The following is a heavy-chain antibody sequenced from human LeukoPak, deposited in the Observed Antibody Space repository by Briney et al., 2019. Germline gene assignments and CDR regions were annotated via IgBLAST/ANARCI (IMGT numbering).Heavy chain of an antibody. CDR2: IWYDGSNK. V-gene: IGHV3-33*08. CDR3: ASPSNYDSSGYSLDY. D-gene: IGHD3-22*01. Sequence: GRSLRLSCAASGFTFSSYGMHWVRQAPGKGLEWVAVIWYDGSNKYYADSVKGRFTISRDNSKNTLYLQMNSLRAEDTAVYYCASPSNYDSSGYSLDYWGQGTLVTVSS. J-gene: IGHJ4*02. CDR1: GFTFSSYG.